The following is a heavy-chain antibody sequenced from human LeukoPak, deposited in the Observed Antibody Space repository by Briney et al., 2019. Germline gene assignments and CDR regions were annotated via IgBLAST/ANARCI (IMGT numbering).Heavy chain of an antibody. D-gene: IGHD2-2*01. J-gene: IGHJ4*02. CDR1: GFTLRSYD. CDR2: TSGSGVNS. V-gene: IGHV3-23*01. CDR3: AKDCTSTNCYVDY. Sequence: GGSLRLSCAASGFTLRSYDMSWVRQAPGKGLEWVAATSGSGVNSYYADSVRGRFTISRDNSQNTLYLQMDSLRAEDTALYYCAKDCTSTNCYVDYWGQGTLVTVSS.